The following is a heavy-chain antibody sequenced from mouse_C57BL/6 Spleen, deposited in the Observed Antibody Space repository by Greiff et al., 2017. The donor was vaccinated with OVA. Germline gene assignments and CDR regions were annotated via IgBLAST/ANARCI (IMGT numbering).Heavy chain of an antibody. CDR3: ARHRWLLRDYAMDY. J-gene: IGHJ4*01. CDR1: GFSLTSYG. CDR2: IWSDGST. Sequence: VHLVESGPGLVAPSQSLSITCTVSGFSLTSYGVHWVRQPPGKGLEWLVVIWSDGSTTYNSALKSRLSISKDNSKSQVFLKMNSLQTDDTAMYYCARHRWLLRDYAMDYWGQGTSVTVSS. D-gene: IGHD2-3*01. V-gene: IGHV2-6-1*01.